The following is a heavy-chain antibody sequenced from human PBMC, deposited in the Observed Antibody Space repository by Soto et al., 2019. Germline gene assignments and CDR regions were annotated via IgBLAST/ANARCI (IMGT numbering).Heavy chain of an antibody. Sequence: QLQLQESGPGLVKPSETLSLTCTVSGGSISSSSYYWGWIRQPPGKGLEWIGSIDYRGSTYYNPSLKSRVTISVDTSKNQFSLKLSSVTAADTAVDYCAIRSIIGRRGGFDYWCQGTLVTVSS. CDR1: GGSISSSSYY. V-gene: IGHV4-39*01. J-gene: IGHJ4*02. CDR2: IDYRGST. CDR3: AIRSIIGRRGGFDY. D-gene: IGHD1-20*01.